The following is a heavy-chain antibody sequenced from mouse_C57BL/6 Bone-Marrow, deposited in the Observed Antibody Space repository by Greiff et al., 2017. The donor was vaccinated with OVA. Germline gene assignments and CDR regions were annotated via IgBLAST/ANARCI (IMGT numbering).Heavy chain of an antibody. CDR3: ASYYGSSYHYYSMDY. D-gene: IGHD1-1*01. CDR2: IYPRSGNT. V-gene: IGHV1-81*01. Sequence: QVQLQQSGAELARPGASVKLSCKASGYTFTSYGISWVKQRTGQGLAWIGEIYPRSGNTYYHEKFKGKATLTADKSSSTAYMELRSLTSEDSAVYFCASYYGSSYHYYSMDYWGQGTSVTVSS. J-gene: IGHJ4*01. CDR1: GYTFTSYG.